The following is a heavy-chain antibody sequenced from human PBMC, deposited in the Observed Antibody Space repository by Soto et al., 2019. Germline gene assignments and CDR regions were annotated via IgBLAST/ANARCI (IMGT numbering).Heavy chain of an antibody. D-gene: IGHD6-13*01. CDR3: AREGREAAAGDDYYYGMDV. CDR2: IIPIFGTA. CDR1: GGTFSSYA. V-gene: IGHV1-69*05. J-gene: IGHJ6*02. Sequence: SVKVSCKASGGTFSSYAISWVRQAPGQGLEGMGGIIPIFGTANYAQKFQGRVTITRDTSTSTAYMELSSLRSEDTAVYYCAREGREAAAGDDYYYGMDVWGQGTTVTVSS.